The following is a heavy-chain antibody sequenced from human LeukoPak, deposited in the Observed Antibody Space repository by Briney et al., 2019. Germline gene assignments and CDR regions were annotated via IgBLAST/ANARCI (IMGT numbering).Heavy chain of an antibody. CDR3: ARDYYDSSGYYGY. J-gene: IGHJ4*02. V-gene: IGHV3-30*01. Sequence: DSVKGRFTISRDNSKDTLYLQMNSLRAEDTAVYYCARDYYDSSGYYGYWGQGTLVTVSS. D-gene: IGHD3-22*01.